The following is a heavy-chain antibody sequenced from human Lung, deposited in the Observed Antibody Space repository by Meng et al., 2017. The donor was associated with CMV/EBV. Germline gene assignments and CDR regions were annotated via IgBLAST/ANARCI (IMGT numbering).Heavy chain of an antibody. J-gene: IGHJ6*02. Sequence: GGSLRLSCAASGFTFSDYYMDWVRQAPGKGLEWVGRTSNKANSYTTEYAAAVKGRFTISRDDSKNSLYLQMNSLKTEDTAVYYCARGSEVSYYEFWSGYAYPPLHYYYGMDVWGQGTTVTVSS. CDR2: TSNKANSYTT. CDR3: ARGSEVSYYEFWSGYAYPPLHYYYGMDV. V-gene: IGHV3-72*01. CDR1: GFTFSDYY. D-gene: IGHD3-3*01.